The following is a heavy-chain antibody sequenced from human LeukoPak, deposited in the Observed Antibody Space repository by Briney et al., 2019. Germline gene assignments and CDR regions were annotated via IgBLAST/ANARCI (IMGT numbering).Heavy chain of an antibody. J-gene: IGHJ5*02. CDR3: ARQATTVTTSRWFNP. D-gene: IGHD4-17*01. CDR1: GYSFTSYW. CDR2: IYPGDSDT. V-gene: IGHV5-51*01. Sequence: GESLKISCKASGYSFTSYWIAWVRQMPGKGLEWMGIIYPGDSDTRYSPSFQGQVTISADKSISTAYLQWSSLKASDTAMYYCARQATTVTTSRWFNPWGQGTLVTVSS.